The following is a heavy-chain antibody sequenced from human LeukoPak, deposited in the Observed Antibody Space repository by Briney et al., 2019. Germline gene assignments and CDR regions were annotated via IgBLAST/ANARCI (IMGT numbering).Heavy chain of an antibody. CDR2: ISSSSSYI. CDR3: ARDRTVDIVIDY. J-gene: IGHJ4*02. V-gene: IGHV3-21*01. Sequence: GGSLRLSCAASGFTFSSYSMNWVRQAPRKGLEWVSSISSSSSYIYYADSVKDRFTISRDNAKNSLYLQMNSLRAEDTAVYYCARDRTVDIVIDYWGQGTLVTVSS. D-gene: IGHD2-2*03. CDR1: GFTFSSYS.